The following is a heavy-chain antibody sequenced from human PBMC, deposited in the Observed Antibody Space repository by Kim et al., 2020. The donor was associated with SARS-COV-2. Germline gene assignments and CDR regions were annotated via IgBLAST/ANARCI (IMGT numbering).Heavy chain of an antibody. CDR2: ISSSSSYI. V-gene: IGHV3-21*01. CDR3: ARDYCSGGSCYSAAY. D-gene: IGHD2-15*01. Sequence: GGSLRLSCAASGFTFSSYSMNWVRQAPGKGLEWVSSISSSSSYIYYADSVKGRFTISRDNAKNSQYLQMNSLRAEDTAVYYCARDYCSGGSCYSAAYWGQGTLVTVSS. J-gene: IGHJ4*02. CDR1: GFTFSSYS.